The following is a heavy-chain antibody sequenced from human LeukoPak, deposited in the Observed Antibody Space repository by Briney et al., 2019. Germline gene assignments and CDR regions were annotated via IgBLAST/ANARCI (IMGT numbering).Heavy chain of an antibody. CDR3: AKGSGYSYFDY. J-gene: IGHJ4*02. D-gene: IGHD5-18*01. V-gene: IGHV3-43*01. CDR2: ISWDGGST. Sequence: GGSLRLSCAASGFTFDHYTMHWVRQAPGKGLEWVSLISWDGGSTYYADSVKGRFTISRDNNKNSLYLQMNSLRPEDTALYYCAKGSGYSYFDYWGQGTLVTVSS. CDR1: GFTFDHYT.